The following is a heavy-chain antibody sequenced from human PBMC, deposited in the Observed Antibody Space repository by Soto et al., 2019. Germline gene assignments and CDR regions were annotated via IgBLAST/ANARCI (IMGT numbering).Heavy chain of an antibody. D-gene: IGHD3-3*01. CDR3: ARQGKYYDFWSGYPTYGMDV. V-gene: IGHV5-51*01. J-gene: IGHJ6*02. CDR2: IYPGDSDT. CDR1: GYSFTIYW. Sequence: GESLKISCKGSGYSFTIYWIGWVRQMPGKGLEWMGIIYPGDSDTRYSPSFQGQVTISADKSISTAYLQWSSLKASDTAMYYCARQGKYYDFWSGYPTYGMDVWGQGTTVTVSS.